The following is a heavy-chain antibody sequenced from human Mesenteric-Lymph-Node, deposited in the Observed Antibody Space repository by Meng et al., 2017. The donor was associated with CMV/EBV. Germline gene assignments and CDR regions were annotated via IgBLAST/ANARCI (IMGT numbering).Heavy chain of an antibody. CDR3: ARDRIRFLEWLYLGFDY. CDR1: GFTVSSNY. CDR2: IYSGGNT. V-gene: IGHV3-66*02. J-gene: IGHJ4*02. Sequence: GESLKISCAASGFTVSSNYMSWVRQAPGKGLEWVSVIYSGGNTYYADSVKGRFTISRDNSKNTLYLQMNSLRAEDTAVYYCARDRIRFLEWLYLGFDYWGQGTLVTVSS. D-gene: IGHD3-3*01.